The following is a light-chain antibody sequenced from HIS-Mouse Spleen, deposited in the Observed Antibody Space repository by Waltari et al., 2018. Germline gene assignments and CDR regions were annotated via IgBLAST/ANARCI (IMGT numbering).Light chain of an antibody. V-gene: IGKV1-9*01. Sequence: DIQLTQPPSFLSASVGARVPITCRASQGISSYFAWYQQKPGKAPKLLIYAASTLQSGVPSRFSGSGSGTDVTRTISSLQPEDCATYYCQQLNSYPPTFGQGTKVEIK. J-gene: IGKJ1*01. CDR1: QGISSY. CDR3: QQLNSYPPT. CDR2: AAS.